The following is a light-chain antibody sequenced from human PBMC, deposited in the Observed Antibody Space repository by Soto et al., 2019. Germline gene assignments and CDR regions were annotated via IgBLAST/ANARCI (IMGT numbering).Light chain of an antibody. Sequence: QSVLTQSPSASATPGQRVTVSCSGSSSNIGTNAVNWYQQVPGKAPQLLIYTNNRRPSGVSDRFSGSKSGTSASLAISALQSEDEADYYCAVWDDRLSGWVFGGGTKLTVL. CDR1: SSNIGTNA. J-gene: IGLJ3*02. V-gene: IGLV1-44*01. CDR3: AVWDDRLSGWV. CDR2: TNN.